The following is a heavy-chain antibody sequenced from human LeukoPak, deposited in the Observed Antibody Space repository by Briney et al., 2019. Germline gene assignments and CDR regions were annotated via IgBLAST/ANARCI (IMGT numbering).Heavy chain of an antibody. CDR2: IYYSGST. J-gene: IGHJ5*02. D-gene: IGHD4-17*01. CDR3: ARAQNPQTTTVTINWFDP. CDR1: GGSISSGDYY. Sequence: PSQTLSLTCTVSGGSISSGDYYWSWIRQPPGKGLEWIGYIYYSGSTYYNPSLKSRVTISVDTSKNQFSLKLSSVTAADTAVYYCARAQNPQTTTVTINWFDPWGQGTLVTVSS. V-gene: IGHV4-30-4*01.